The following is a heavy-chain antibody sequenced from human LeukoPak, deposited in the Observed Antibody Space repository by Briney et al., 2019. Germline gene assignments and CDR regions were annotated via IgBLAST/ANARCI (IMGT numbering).Heavy chain of an antibody. Sequence: SETLSLTCTVSGGSITSYYWSWIRQPPGKGLEWIGYIHYTGSTNYNPSLKSRVTISVDTSKNQFSLKLSSVTAADTAVYYCARAGTSSGYDYLDYWGQGTLVTVSS. CDR1: GGSITSYY. CDR3: ARAGTSSGYDYLDY. V-gene: IGHV4-59*01. D-gene: IGHD5-12*01. J-gene: IGHJ4*02. CDR2: IHYTGST.